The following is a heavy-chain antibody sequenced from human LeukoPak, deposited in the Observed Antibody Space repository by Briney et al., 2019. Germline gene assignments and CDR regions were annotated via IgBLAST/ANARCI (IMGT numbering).Heavy chain of an antibody. CDR1: GYTFTSYG. D-gene: IGHD2-2*01. CDR3: ARDLIVPAAPYYFDY. CDR2: ISAYNGNT. Sequence: ASVKISCKASGYTFTSYGISWVRQPPGQRLQGMGWISAYNGNTNYEQKLQSRITMTTDTSTTTAYTELSSLRSDDTAVSYCARDLIVPAAPYYFDYTGQGTLVTVSS. V-gene: IGHV1-18*04. J-gene: IGHJ4*02.